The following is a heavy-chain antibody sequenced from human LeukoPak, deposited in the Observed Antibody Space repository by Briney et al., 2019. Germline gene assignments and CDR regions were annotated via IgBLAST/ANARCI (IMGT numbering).Heavy chain of an antibody. CDR2: IIPIFGTA. V-gene: IGHV1-69*05. D-gene: IGHD3-10*01. CDR3: ARVYYGSGSPNWFDP. Sequence: SVKVSCNASGNTFSSYAINWVRQAPGQGLEWMGGIIPIFGTANYAQKFQGRVTITTDESTSTAYMELSSLRSEDTAVYYCARVYYGSGSPNWFDPWGQGTLVTVSS. J-gene: IGHJ5*02. CDR1: GNTFSSYA.